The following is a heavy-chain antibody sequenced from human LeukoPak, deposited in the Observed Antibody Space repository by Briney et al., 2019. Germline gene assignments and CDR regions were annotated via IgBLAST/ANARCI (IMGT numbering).Heavy chain of an antibody. CDR1: GGSISSSNW. J-gene: IGHJ6*03. Sequence: PSETLSLTCAVSGGSISSSNWWSWVRQPPGKGLEWIGEIYDSGSTNYNPSLKSRVTISVDTSKNQFSLKLSSVTAADTAVYYCARATPYDFWSGYWYYYYMDVWGKGTTVTVSS. V-gene: IGHV4-4*02. D-gene: IGHD3-3*01. CDR3: ARATPYDFWSGYWYYYYMDV. CDR2: IYDSGST.